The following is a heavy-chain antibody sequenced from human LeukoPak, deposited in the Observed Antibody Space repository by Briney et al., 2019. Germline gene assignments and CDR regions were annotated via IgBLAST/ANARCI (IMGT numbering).Heavy chain of an antibody. V-gene: IGHV4-4*07. CDR2: IYSSGDT. Sequence: SETLSLTCTVSGASISNHYWSWIRQPAGKALEWIGRIYSSGDTDYNPSLKSRVTMSVDTSKSQFSLKLDSVIAADTAVYYCAHGGNSGSYSENWGQGTLVTVSS. CDR1: GASISNHY. D-gene: IGHD1-26*01. J-gene: IGHJ4*02. CDR3: AHGGNSGSYSEN.